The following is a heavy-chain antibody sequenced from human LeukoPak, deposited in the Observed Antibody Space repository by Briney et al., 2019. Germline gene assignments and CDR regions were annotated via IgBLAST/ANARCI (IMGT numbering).Heavy chain of an antibody. Sequence: GGSLRLSCAASEFTFSNSGMHWVRQAPGKGLEWVAFIRFDGGTKYYADSVKGRFTISRDNSKNTVYLHMNSLRAEDTAVYYCAKGPRTVWFGDRHKGIFDYWGQGTQVTVSS. J-gene: IGHJ4*02. D-gene: IGHD3-10*01. CDR3: AKGPRTVWFGDRHKGIFDY. V-gene: IGHV3-30*02. CDR2: IRFDGGTK. CDR1: EFTFSNSG.